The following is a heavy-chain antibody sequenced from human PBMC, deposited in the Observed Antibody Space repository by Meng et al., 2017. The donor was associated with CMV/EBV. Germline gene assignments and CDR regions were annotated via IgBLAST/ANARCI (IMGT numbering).Heavy chain of an antibody. CDR2: ISYDGSNK. CDR1: GFTFSSYA. Sequence: GESLKISCAASGFTFSSYAMHWVRQAPGKGLEWVAVISYDGSNKYYADSVKGRFTISRDNSKNTLYLQMNSLRAEDTAVYYCARDKAVLPFLGWLFGDGMELWGQGTTVTVSS. J-gene: IGHJ6*02. D-gene: IGHD3-3*01. V-gene: IGHV3-30-3*01. CDR3: ARDKAVLPFLGWLFGDGMEL.